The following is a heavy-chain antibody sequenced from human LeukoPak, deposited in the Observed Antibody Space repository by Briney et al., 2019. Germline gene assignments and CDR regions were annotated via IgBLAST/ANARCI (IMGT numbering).Heavy chain of an antibody. CDR2: IIPILGIA. CDR1: GGTFSGYA. J-gene: IGHJ6*02. D-gene: IGHD1-26*01. V-gene: IGHV1-69*04. Sequence: GASVKVSCKASGGTFSGYAISWVRQAPGQGLEWMGRIIPILGIANYAQKFQGRVTITAGKSTSTAYMELSSLRSEDTAVYYCARGSGIGIVGASTAYYYGMDVWGQGTTVTVSS. CDR3: ARGSGIGIVGASTAYYYGMDV.